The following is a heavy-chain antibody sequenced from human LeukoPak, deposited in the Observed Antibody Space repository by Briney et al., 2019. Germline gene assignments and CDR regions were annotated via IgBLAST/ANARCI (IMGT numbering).Heavy chain of an antibody. Sequence: PSETLSLTCTVSGGSMINYYWSWIRQPPGKGLEWIGYIFYSGSTHYNPSLKSRVSISIDTSKNQFSLRLSSVTAADTAVYYCARHIVGGLAIFDYWGQGTLVTVSS. V-gene: IGHV4-59*08. CDR1: GGSMINYY. CDR3: ARHIVGGLAIFDY. CDR2: IFYSGST. J-gene: IGHJ4*02. D-gene: IGHD1-26*01.